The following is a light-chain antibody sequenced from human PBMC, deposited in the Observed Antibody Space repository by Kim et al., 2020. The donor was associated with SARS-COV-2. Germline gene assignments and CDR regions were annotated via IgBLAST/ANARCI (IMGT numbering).Light chain of an antibody. CDR2: GTS. CDR3: QQFKSFPPT. J-gene: IGKJ1*01. Sequence: SASVEDRVPIACRASQGIGTSLAWYRQRPGKAPQLLMEGTSTLESGVPSGFTGSGSGTDFILTISSLQPEDFATYYCQQFKSFPPTFGQGTKV. CDR1: QGIGTS. V-gene: IGKV1-9*01.